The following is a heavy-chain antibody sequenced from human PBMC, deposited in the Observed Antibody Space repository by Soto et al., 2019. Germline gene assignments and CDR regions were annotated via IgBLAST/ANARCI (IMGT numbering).Heavy chain of an antibody. V-gene: IGHV4-59*01. CDR1: GGSISSYY. J-gene: IGHJ6*02. CDR2: IYNSGSS. Sequence: PSETLSLTCTVSGGSISSYYWSWIRQAPGEGLEWIGYIYNSGSSNYNPSLKSRVNITLDTPKNQFSLKLSSVTAADTAVYYCARTGGRYRYGYYFFVMDVWGPGATVTVSS. CDR3: ARTGGRYRYGYYFFVMDV. D-gene: IGHD5-18*01.